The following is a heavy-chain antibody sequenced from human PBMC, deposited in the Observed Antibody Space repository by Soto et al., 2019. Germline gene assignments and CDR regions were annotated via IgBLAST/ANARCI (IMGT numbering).Heavy chain of an antibody. J-gene: IGHJ6*02. CDR3: AKDVVVGATTGLGDYYYYYGMDV. CDR1: GFKFSNYG. V-gene: IGHV3-33*06. Sequence: QMQLVESGGGVVQPGRSLRLSCVASGFKFSNYGMHWVRQAPGKGLEWVAVIWYDGGSKFYADSVKGRFTISRDNTRNTLFLQMTSLRAEDTAVYYCAKDVVVGATTGLGDYYYYYGMDVWGQGTTVTVSS. D-gene: IGHD1-26*01. CDR2: IWYDGGSK.